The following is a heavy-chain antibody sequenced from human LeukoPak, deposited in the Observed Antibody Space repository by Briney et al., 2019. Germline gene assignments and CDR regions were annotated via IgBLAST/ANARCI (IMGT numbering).Heavy chain of an antibody. J-gene: IGHJ5*02. D-gene: IGHD4-17*01. CDR1: GYTFTSYG. Sequence: ASVKVSCKASGYTFTSYGISWVRQAPGQGLEWMGWISAYNGNTNYVQKLQDRVTMTTDTSTSTAYMELRSLRSDDTAVYYCARVRTVTTAAFDPWGQGTLVTVSS. V-gene: IGHV1-18*01. CDR2: ISAYNGNT. CDR3: ARVRTVTTAAFDP.